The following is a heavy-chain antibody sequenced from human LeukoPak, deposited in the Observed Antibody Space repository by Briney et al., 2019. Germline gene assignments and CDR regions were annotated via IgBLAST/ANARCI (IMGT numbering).Heavy chain of an antibody. D-gene: IGHD2-2*01. CDR3: ARNLVEYADAFDI. Sequence: PSETLSLTCSVSDVSISNNGRYWAWIRQSPGKGLEWIGSAYHTGATNYNPSLESRVSMSVDTSKNQFSLRLTSVTAADTAVYYCARNLVEYADAFDIWGQGTMVTVSS. V-gene: IGHV4-39*07. CDR2: AYHTGAT. CDR1: DVSISNNGRY. J-gene: IGHJ3*02.